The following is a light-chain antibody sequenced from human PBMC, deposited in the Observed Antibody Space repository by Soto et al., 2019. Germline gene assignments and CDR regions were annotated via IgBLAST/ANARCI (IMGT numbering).Light chain of an antibody. J-gene: IGKJ4*01. V-gene: IGKV3-15*01. CDR2: GAS. CDR3: QPYNDWPLT. Sequence: EKVMTQSPATLSVSPGERATLSCRASQSVNSNLAWYQQKPGQAPRLLLYGASTRATGIPARFSGSASGTEFTLTISILQPEDSAVYYCQPYNDWPLTFGGGTKVHIK. CDR1: QSVNSN.